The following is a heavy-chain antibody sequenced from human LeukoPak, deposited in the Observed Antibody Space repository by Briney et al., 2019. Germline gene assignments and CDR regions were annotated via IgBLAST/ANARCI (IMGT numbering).Heavy chain of an antibody. V-gene: IGHV1-69*01. CDR2: IIPIFGTA. CDR1: GGTFSSYA. J-gene: IGHJ5*02. Sequence: SVKVSCKASGGTFSSYAISWVRQAPGQGLEWMGGIIPIFGTANYAQKFQGRVTITADESTSTAYMELSSLRPEDAAVYYCARVEGELRFLEGCWFDPWGQGTLVTVSS. D-gene: IGHD3-3*01. CDR3: ARVEGELRFLEGCWFDP.